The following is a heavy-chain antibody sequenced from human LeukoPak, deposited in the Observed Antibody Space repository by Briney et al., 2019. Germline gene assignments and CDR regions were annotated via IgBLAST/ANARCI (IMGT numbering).Heavy chain of an antibody. J-gene: IGHJ3*02. Sequence: PGGSLRLSCAASGFTFSSYAMSWVRQAPGKGLEWVSAISGSGGSTYYADSVKGRFTISIDNSKNTLSLQMNSLRAEDTAVYYCAKAGSYCGGDCYAGDAFDIWGQGTMVTVSS. D-gene: IGHD2-21*02. CDR1: GFTFSSYA. CDR3: AKAGSYCGGDCYAGDAFDI. V-gene: IGHV3-23*01. CDR2: ISGSGGST.